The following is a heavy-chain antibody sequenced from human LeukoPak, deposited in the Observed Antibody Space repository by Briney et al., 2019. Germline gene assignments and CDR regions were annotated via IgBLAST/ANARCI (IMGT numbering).Heavy chain of an antibody. CDR2: IIPIFGTA. J-gene: IGHJ6*03. D-gene: IGHD3-16*02. CDR3: ARGLLSVSSITRYYMDV. CDR1: GGTFSSYA. V-gene: IGHV1-69*13. Sequence: SVKVSCKASGGTFSSYAISWVRQAPGQGLEWMGGIIPIFGTANYAQKFQGRVTVTADESTSTAYMELSSLRSEDTAVYYCARGLLSVSSITRYYMDVWGKGTTVTIPS.